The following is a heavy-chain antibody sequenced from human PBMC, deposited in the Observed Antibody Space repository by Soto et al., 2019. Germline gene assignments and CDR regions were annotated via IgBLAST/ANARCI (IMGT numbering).Heavy chain of an antibody. J-gene: IGHJ6*02. CDR2: ISSSGSTI. V-gene: IGHV3-48*03. Sequence: GSLRLSCAASGFTFSSYEMNWVRQAPGKGLEWVSYISSSGSTIYYADSVKGRFTISRDNAKNSLYLQMNSLRAEDTAVYYCATDTGTYYYYGMDFWGQGTRVTVYS. CDR3: ATDTGTYYYYGMDF. CDR1: GFTFSSYE.